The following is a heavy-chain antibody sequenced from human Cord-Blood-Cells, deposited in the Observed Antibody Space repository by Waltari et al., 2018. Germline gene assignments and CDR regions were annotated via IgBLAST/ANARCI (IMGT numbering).Heavy chain of an antibody. Sequence: EVQLVESGGGLVQPGRSLRLSCTASGFTFGDYAMSWVRQAPGKGLEWVGFIRSKDYGGTTEYAASVKGRFTISRDDSKSIAYLQMNSLKTEDTAVYYCTRETPYYDYIWGSYRYTFDYWGQGTLVTVSS. V-gene: IGHV3-49*04. J-gene: IGHJ4*02. D-gene: IGHD3-16*02. CDR3: TRETPYYDYIWGSYRYTFDY. CDR2: IRSKDYGGTT. CDR1: GFTFGDYA.